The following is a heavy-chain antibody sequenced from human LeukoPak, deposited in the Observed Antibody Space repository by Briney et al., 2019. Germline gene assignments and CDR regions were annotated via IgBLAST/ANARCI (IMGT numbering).Heavy chain of an antibody. Sequence: GGSLRLSCVASGFTFSSYWMHWVRQDPRKGLVWVSRINGDGRNINYADSVRGRFTISRDNSKNTLYLQMNSLGAEDTAVYYCARYSRTTGTTYNFDYWGQGTLVTVSS. J-gene: IGHJ4*02. CDR1: GFTFSSYW. CDR3: ARYSRTTGTTYNFDY. V-gene: IGHV3-74*01. D-gene: IGHD1-1*01. CDR2: INGDGRNI.